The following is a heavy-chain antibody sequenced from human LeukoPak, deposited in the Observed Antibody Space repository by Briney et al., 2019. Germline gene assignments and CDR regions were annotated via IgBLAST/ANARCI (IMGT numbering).Heavy chain of an antibody. V-gene: IGHV3-30-3*02. Sequence: GGSLRLSCAASGFTFSSYAMHWVRQAPGKGLEWVAVISYDGSNKYYADSVKGRFTISRDNSKNTLYLQMNSLRAEDTAVYYCAKLGSPWPEGYFDYWGQGTLVTVSS. CDR2: ISYDGSNK. J-gene: IGHJ4*02. CDR1: GFTFSSYA. D-gene: IGHD3-10*01. CDR3: AKLGSPWPEGYFDY.